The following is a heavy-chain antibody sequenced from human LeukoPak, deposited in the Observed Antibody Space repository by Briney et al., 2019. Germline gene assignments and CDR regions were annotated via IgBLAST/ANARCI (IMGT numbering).Heavy chain of an antibody. CDR2: INAGNGDT. CDR3: ARDDCGDTCYPGGY. J-gene: IGHJ4*02. V-gene: IGHV1-3*01. CDR1: GYTFTKYV. D-gene: IGHD2-21*01. Sequence: EASVKVSCKASGYTFTKYVVHWVRQAPGQRPEWMGWINAGNGDTKYSQNFQDRVTITRDTSANTAYMELSSLTSEDTALYYCARDDCGDTCYPGGYWGQGTPVTVSS.